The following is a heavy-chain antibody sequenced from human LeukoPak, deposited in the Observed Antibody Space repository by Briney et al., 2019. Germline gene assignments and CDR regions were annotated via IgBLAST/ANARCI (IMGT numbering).Heavy chain of an antibody. CDR1: GFTFSSHA. CDR3: AKVSPHFDWLLAYDY. J-gene: IGHJ4*02. D-gene: IGHD3-9*01. CDR2: ISGSGGST. V-gene: IGHV3-23*01. Sequence: GGSLRLSCAASGFTFSSHAMSWVRQAPGKGLEWVSAISGSGGSTYYADSVKGRFTISRDNSKNTLYLQMNSLRAEDTAVYYCAKVSPHFDWLLAYDYWGQGTLVTVSS.